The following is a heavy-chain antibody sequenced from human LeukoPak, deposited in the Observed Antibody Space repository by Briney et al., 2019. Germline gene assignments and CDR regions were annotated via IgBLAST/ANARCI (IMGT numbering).Heavy chain of an antibody. CDR2: ISYDGSNK. Sequence: GGFLRLSCAASGFTFSSYAMHWVRQAPGKGLEWVAVISYDGSNKYYADSVKGRFTISRDNSKNTLYLQMNSLRAEDTAVYYCARGAIFGVVITRSAFDIWGQGTMVTVSS. CDR3: ARGAIFGVVITRSAFDI. D-gene: IGHD3-3*01. CDR1: GFTFSSYA. J-gene: IGHJ3*02. V-gene: IGHV3-30*04.